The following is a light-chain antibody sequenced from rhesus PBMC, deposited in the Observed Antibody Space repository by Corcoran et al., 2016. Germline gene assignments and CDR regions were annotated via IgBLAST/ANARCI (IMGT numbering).Light chain of an antibody. V-gene: IGKV4-1*01. Sequence: DIVMTQSPDSLVVSLGERVTINCKSSQSLLYSSNNKNYLAWYQQKPGQSPKLLISRASTRESGVPNRYSGSGSGTDFTLTISGLQAEDVAVYYCQQYYSSPLTFGGGTKVEIK. J-gene: IGKJ4*01. CDR1: QSLLYSSNNKNY. CDR3: QQYYSSPLT. CDR2: RAS.